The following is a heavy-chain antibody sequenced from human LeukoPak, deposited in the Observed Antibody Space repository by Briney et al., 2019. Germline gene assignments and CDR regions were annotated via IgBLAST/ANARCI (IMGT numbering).Heavy chain of an antibody. J-gene: IGHJ4*02. V-gene: IGHV1-18*01. CDR2: ISAYNGNT. CDR3: ARAPDYGDYSDFDY. D-gene: IGHD4-17*01. CDR1: GYTFTSYG. Sequence: EASVKASCKASGYTFTSYGISWVRQAPGQGLEWMGWISAYNGNTNYAQKLQGRVTMTTDTSTSTAYMELRSLRSDDTAVYYCARAPDYGDYSDFDYWGQGTLVTVSS.